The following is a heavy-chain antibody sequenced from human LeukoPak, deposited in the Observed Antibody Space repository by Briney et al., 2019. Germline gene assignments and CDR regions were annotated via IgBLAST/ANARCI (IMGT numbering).Heavy chain of an antibody. J-gene: IGHJ3*02. CDR2: ISSSGSTI. CDR1: GFTFSSYE. Sequence: GGSLRLSCAASGFTFSSYEMNWVRQAPGKGLEWVSYISSSGSTIYYADPVKGRFTISRDNAKNSLYLQMNSLRAEDTAVYYCAGLTDIVVVPAAMRGAFDIWGQGTMVTVSS. D-gene: IGHD2-2*01. CDR3: AGLTDIVVVPAAMRGAFDI. V-gene: IGHV3-48*03.